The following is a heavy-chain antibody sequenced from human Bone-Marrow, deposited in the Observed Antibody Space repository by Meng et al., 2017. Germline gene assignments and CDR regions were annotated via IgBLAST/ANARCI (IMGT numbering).Heavy chain of an antibody. J-gene: IGHJ4*02. Sequence: EVQLVGSGGGLVKPGGSLRLSWAASGFTFSTAWMSWVRQAPGKGLEWVGRIKSKTDGGTTDYAAPVKGRFTISRDDSKNALYLQMNSLKTEDTAVYYCTTDIYYDSSLWGQGTLVTVSS. D-gene: IGHD3-22*01. CDR1: GFTFSTAW. V-gene: IGHV3-15*01. CDR2: IKSKTDGGTT. CDR3: TTDIYYDSSL.